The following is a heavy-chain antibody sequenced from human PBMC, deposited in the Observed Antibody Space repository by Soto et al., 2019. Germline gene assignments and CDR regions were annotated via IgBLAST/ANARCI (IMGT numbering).Heavy chain of an antibody. CDR3: TTYNWNYWGYGMDV. V-gene: IGHV3-15*07. CDR1: GFTFSNAW. J-gene: IGHJ6*02. CDR2: IKSKTDGGTT. Sequence: GGSLRLSCAASGFTFSNAWMNWVRQAPGKGLEWVGRIKSKTDGGTTDYAAPVKGRFTISRDDSKNTLYLQMNSLKTEDTAVYYCTTYNWNYWGYGMDVWGQGTTVTVSS. D-gene: IGHD1-7*01.